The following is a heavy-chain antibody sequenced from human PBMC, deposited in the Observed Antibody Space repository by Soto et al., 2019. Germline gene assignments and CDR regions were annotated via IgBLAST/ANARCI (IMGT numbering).Heavy chain of an antibody. CDR3: ARGLLDCSSTSCYYYYYGMGV. CDR1: GYTFTSYG. D-gene: IGHD2-2*01. CDR2: IIPIFGTA. V-gene: IGHV1-69*13. Sequence: SVKVSCKASGYTFTSYGISWVRQAPGQGLEWMGGIIPIFGTANYAQKFQGRVTITADESTSTAYMELSSLRSEDTAVYYCARGLLDCSSTSCYYYYYGMGVWGQGTTVTVSS. J-gene: IGHJ6*02.